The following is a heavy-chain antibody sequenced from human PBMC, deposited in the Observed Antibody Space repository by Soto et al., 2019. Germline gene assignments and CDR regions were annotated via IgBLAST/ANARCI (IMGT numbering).Heavy chain of an antibody. D-gene: IGHD6-6*01. V-gene: IGHV5-10-1*01. CDR2: IDPSDSYS. Sequence: GESLKISCKGSGYSFTSYWITWVRQMPGKGLEWMGKIDPSDSYSTYSSSLQGHVTISADKSISTAYLQWSSLKASDTAMYYCARQEGSSSDFYYYGMDVWGQGTTVTVSS. J-gene: IGHJ6*02. CDR3: ARQEGSSSDFYYYGMDV. CDR1: GYSFTSYW.